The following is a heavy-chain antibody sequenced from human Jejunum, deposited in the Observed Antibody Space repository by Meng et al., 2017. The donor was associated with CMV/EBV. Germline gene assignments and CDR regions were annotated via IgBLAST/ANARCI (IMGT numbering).Heavy chain of an antibody. D-gene: IGHD2/OR15-2a*01. J-gene: IGHJ4*02. Sequence: QVKLGHAGAEVRRPWSSVKVACKTSGGSFSTYTFSWVRQAPGQGLEWMGGLIPVLNKAKSAPRFQDRVTFTADETTTTAYMELSSLTFEDTAVYFCARGRGNQPLFDFWGQGTLVTVSS. CDR3: ARGRGNQPLFDF. CDR2: LIPVLNKA. V-gene: IGHV1-69*10. CDR1: GGSFSTYT.